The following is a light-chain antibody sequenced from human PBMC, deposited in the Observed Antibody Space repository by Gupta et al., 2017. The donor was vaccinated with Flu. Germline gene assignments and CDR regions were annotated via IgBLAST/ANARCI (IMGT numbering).Light chain of an antibody. J-gene: IGLJ2*01. Sequence: QSALTHPACVSASPCLSITISFSGTSSDVGGYKYVSWYQQHPGKAPKIIIYDVSNRPSGVSNRFSGSKSGNTASLTVSGLQAEDEADYYCSSDASSRTVLFGGGTKVTVL. CDR3: SSDASSRTVL. V-gene: IGLV2-14*03. CDR1: SSDVGGYKY. CDR2: DVS.